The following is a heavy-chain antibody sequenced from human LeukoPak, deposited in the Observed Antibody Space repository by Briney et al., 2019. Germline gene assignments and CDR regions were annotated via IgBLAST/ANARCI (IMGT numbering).Heavy chain of an antibody. J-gene: IGHJ4*02. CDR1: GFSFSGSA. CDR2: IRSRANSYAT. CDR3: TAGIAGEIG. Sequence: GGSLRLSCAASGFSFSGSAMHCVRQASGKGVEWVGRIRSRANSYATAYAASVKGRFTISRHDSKNTAYLQMDSLKTEDTAVYYCTAGIAGEIGWGQGTLVTVSS. V-gene: IGHV3-73*01. D-gene: IGHD1-26*01.